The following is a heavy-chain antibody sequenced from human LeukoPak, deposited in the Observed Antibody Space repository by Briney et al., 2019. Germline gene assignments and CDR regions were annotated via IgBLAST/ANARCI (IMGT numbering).Heavy chain of an antibody. D-gene: IGHD3-9*01. J-gene: IGHJ4*02. CDR3: ARERHFDWLYYDY. CDR1: GYTFTDSY. V-gene: IGHV1-18*04. CDR2: ISAYNGNT. Sequence: ASVKVSCKASGYTFTDSYIHWVRQAPGQGLEWMGWISAYNGNTNYAQKLQGRVTMTTDTSTSTAYMELRSLRFDDTAVYYCARERHFDWLYYDYWGQGTLVTVSS.